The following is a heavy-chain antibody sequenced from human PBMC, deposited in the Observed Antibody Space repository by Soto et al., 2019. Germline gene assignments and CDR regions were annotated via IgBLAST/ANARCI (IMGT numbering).Heavy chain of an antibody. CDR3: ARATVQRHFDS. Sequence: QVQLQESGPGQVKPLETLSLTCIVSGGSISNKYWTWIRQPPGKGLEWIGSIYYTGGTTYHPSLTSRVAISLDTSMQRFSLRLNSVTAADTAVYFCARATVQRHFDSWGQGTLVTVSS. CDR1: GGSISNKY. J-gene: IGHJ4*02. CDR2: IYYTGGT. V-gene: IGHV4-59*01. D-gene: IGHD4-4*01.